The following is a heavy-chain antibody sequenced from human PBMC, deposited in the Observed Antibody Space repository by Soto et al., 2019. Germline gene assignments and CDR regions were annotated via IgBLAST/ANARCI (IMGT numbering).Heavy chain of an antibody. Sequence: GGSLRLSCAASGFTFSSYWMSWVRQAPGKGLEWVANIKQDGSEKYYVDSVKGRFTISRDNAKNSLYLQMNSLRAEDTAVYYCARECYSSGYYYYYYYYIDVWGKGTTVTVSS. J-gene: IGHJ6*03. D-gene: IGHD3-22*01. CDR1: GFTFSSYW. CDR3: ARECYSSGYYYYYYYYIDV. CDR2: IKQDGSEK. V-gene: IGHV3-7*03.